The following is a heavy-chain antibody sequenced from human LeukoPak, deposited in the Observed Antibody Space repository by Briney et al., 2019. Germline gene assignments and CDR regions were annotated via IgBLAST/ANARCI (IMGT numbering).Heavy chain of an antibody. CDR3: VTSWVRQQRDF. D-gene: IGHD3-10*01. J-gene: IGHJ4*02. Sequence: GGSLRLSCAASGFSFRDYWMSWVRQAPGKGLEWVADIEPDGSGRTYVDSVKGRFTISRDNAQQSLYLQMDTLTAEDTAVYYCVTSWVRQQRDFWGQGTLVTVSS. CDR2: IEPDGSGR. V-gene: IGHV3-7*01. CDR1: GFSFRDYW.